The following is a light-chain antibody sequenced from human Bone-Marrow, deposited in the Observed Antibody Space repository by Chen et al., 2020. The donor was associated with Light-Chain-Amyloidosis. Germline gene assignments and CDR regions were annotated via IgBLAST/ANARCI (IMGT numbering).Light chain of an antibody. CDR2: DDS. CDR3: QVWDRSSDRPV. Sequence: SYVLTQPSSVSVAPGQTATIACGGNKIGSTSVHWYQQTPGQAPLLVVYDDSDRPSGIPERLSGSNAGNTATLTISRVAAGDEADYYCQVWDRSSDRPVFGGGTKLTVL. CDR1: KIGSTS. V-gene: IGLV3-21*02. J-gene: IGLJ3*02.